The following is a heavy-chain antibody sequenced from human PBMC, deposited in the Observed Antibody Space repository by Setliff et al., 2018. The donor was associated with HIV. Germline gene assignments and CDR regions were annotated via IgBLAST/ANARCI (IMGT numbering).Heavy chain of an antibody. V-gene: IGHV4-38-2*02. CDR3: ARAGLTLTDWFDP. CDR1: GYSIGSGYY. J-gene: IGHJ5*02. CDR2: IIYHGTT. Sequence: SETLSLTCTVSGYSIGSGYYWGWSRQTPERGLEWIGGIIYHGTTYISPSLKGRVSMSLDTSKNQFSLTLTSVTAADTAVYYCARAGLTLTDWFDPWGQGSLVTVSS.